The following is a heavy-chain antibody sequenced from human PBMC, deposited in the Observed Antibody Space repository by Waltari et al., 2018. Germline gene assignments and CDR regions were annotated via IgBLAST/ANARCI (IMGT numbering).Heavy chain of an antibody. CDR2: INTDGSTT. Sequence: EVQLVESGGGLVQPGGSLRLSCAASGFTLSRYWLHWVPQAPGKGLVWVSDINTDGSTTNYADSVKGRFTISRDNAKNTLYLQMDSLRAEETAVYYCVIGAQHVSNWYASEYFQHWGQGTLVTVSS. CDR1: GFTLSRYW. J-gene: IGHJ1*01. D-gene: IGHD6-13*01. CDR3: VIGAQHVSNWYASEYFQH. V-gene: IGHV3-74*01.